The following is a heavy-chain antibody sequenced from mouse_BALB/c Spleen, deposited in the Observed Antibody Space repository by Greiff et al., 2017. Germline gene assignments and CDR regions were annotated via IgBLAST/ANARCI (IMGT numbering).Heavy chain of an antibody. CDR3: ARAGYGSSYGFAY. Sequence: VKLVESGPGLVAPSQSLSITCTVSGFSLTRYGVHWVPQPPGQGLEWLGGIWAGGSTNYNSALMSRLSISNANSKSQVFLKMNSLQTADTAMYYCARAGYGSSYGFAYWGQGTLVTVSA. D-gene: IGHD1-1*01. CDR1: GFSLTRYG. J-gene: IGHJ3*01. CDR2: IWAGGST. V-gene: IGHV2-9*02.